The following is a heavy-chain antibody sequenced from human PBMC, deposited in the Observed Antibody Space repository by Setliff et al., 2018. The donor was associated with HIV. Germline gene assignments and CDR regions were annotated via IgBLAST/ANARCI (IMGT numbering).Heavy chain of an antibody. J-gene: IGHJ4*02. D-gene: IGHD6-13*01. Sequence: GSLRLSCAASGFPFSSYEMNWVRQAPGKGLEWVSYISSSGGTIYYADSVKGRFTISRDNAKNSLYLQMNSLRAEDTAVYYCARDSSSWYEFYFDCWGQGTLVTVSS. CDR1: GFPFSSYE. CDR3: ARDSSSWYEFYFDC. CDR2: ISSSGGTI. V-gene: IGHV3-48*03.